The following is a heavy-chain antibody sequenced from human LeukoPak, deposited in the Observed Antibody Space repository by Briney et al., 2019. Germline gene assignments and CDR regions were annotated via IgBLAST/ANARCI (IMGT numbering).Heavy chain of an antibody. J-gene: IGHJ4*02. D-gene: IGHD6-19*01. CDR2: ISDSGGTT. CDR1: GFTFSNLA. Sequence: PGGSLRLSCVASGFTFSNLAMGWVRQAPGKGLEWVSVISDSGGTTYYADSVKGRFTLSRDNSRNTLYLQMNSLRVEDTAIYYCAKDARRSSGWYFFDHWGQGTLVTVSS. V-gene: IGHV3-23*01. CDR3: AKDARRSSGWYFFDH.